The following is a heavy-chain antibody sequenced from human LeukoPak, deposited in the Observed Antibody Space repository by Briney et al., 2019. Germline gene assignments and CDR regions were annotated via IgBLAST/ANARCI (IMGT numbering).Heavy chain of an antibody. J-gene: IGHJ4*02. Sequence: SETLSLTCTVSGGSIRSYYWSWIRQPPGKGLEWIGYIYYSGSTNYNPSLKSRVTISVDTSKNQFSLKLSSVTAADTAVYYCARLYYYDSSGYFPFDYWGQGTLVTVSS. V-gene: IGHV4-59*08. CDR1: GGSIRSYY. CDR2: IYYSGST. D-gene: IGHD3-22*01. CDR3: ARLYYYDSSGYFPFDY.